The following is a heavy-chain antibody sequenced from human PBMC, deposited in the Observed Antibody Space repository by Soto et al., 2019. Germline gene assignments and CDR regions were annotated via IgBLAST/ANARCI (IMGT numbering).Heavy chain of an antibody. J-gene: IGHJ2*01. Sequence: LGDSLKISCKGSGYSFINYWISWVRQMPGKGLEWMGRIDPSDSYTNYSPSFQGHVSISADKSISTAYLQWSSLKASDTAMYYCARLSRLHRAWYFDLWGRGTLVTAPQ. CDR1: GYSFINYW. V-gene: IGHV5-10-1*01. CDR3: ARLSRLHRAWYFDL. CDR2: IDPSDSYT. D-gene: IGHD4-4*01.